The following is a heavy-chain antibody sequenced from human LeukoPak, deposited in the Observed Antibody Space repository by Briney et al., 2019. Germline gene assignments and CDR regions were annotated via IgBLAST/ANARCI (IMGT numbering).Heavy chain of an antibody. D-gene: IGHD6-6*01. Sequence: GGSLRLSCAASGFSFSSSDMHWVRQPTGKGLEWVSAIGRGGDTYYAASVRGRFTISRENAQNSLYLQMNGLTTGDTAVYFCAREVMDSISSDWSLDRWGRGTLVTVSS. CDR1: GFSFSSSD. J-gene: IGHJ2*01. V-gene: IGHV3-13*01. CDR3: AREVMDSISSDWSLDR. CDR2: IGRGGDT.